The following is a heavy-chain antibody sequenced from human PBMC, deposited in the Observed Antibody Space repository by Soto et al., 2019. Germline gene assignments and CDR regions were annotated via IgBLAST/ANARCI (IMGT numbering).Heavy chain of an antibody. CDR2: ISGSGGST. Sequence: GGSLRLSCAASGFTFSSYAMSWVRQAPGKGLEWVSAISGSGGSTYYADSVKGRFTISRDNSKNTLYLQMNSLGAEDTAVYYCAKDRDPGIAVAGTFDPWGQGTLVTVSS. CDR1: GFTFSSYA. J-gene: IGHJ5*02. D-gene: IGHD6-19*01. CDR3: AKDRDPGIAVAGTFDP. V-gene: IGHV3-23*01.